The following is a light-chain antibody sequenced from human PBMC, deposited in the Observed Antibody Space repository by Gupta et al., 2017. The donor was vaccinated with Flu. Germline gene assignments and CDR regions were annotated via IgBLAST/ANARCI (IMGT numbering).Light chain of an antibody. Sequence: WTLRSGIDVGTAKRCWYQQKPGSPPQDHLTYKIDSEKQKGSGGPSRFSGSKEAAAKAGILIIAGLQAEDEDYYYCVNWHSSAWVFGGGTKLTVL. J-gene: IGLJ2*01. V-gene: IGLV5-45*01. CDR2: YKIDSEK. CDR3: VNWHSSAWV. CDR1: SGIDVGTAK.